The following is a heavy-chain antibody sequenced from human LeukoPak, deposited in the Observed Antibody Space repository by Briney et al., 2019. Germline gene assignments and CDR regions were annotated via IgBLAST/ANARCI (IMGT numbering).Heavy chain of an antibody. Sequence: SETLSLTCTVSGGSISSYYWSWIRQPAGKGLEWIGRIYTSGSTNYNPSLKSRVTISVDTSKNQFSLKLSSVTAADTAVYYCARDRDGYNSGDEEWFDPWGQGTLVTVSS. CDR3: ARDRDGYNSGDEEWFDP. CDR2: IYTSGST. CDR1: GGSISSYY. D-gene: IGHD5-24*01. J-gene: IGHJ5*02. V-gene: IGHV4-4*07.